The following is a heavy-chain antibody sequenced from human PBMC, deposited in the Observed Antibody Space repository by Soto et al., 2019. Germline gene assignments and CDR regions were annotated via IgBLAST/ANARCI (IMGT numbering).Heavy chain of an antibody. J-gene: IGHJ4*02. V-gene: IGHV1-69*02. CDR3: ATSFGSGSGAFDY. CDR1: GDTFNFYT. CDR2: FNPILSFS. Sequence: SLKVACKTAGDTFNFYTISCGRHTHGLGLEWMGRFNPILSFSNSALRFQGRVTLTADKSTSTAYMVLSSLRSEDTAIYYCATSFGSGSGAFDYGAQGALVTSPQ. D-gene: IGHD3-10*01.